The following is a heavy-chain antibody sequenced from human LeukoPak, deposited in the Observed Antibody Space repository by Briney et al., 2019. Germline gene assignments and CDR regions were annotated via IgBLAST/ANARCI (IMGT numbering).Heavy chain of an antibody. D-gene: IGHD6-19*01. J-gene: IGHJ6*02. CDR1: GFTFSDYY. CDR2: ISSSGSTI. V-gene: IGHV3-11*01. Sequence: GGSLRLSCAASGFTFSDYYMSWIRQAPGKGLEWVSYISSSGSTIYYADSVKGRFTISRDNAKNSLYLQMNSLRAEDTAVYYCARTASSGWSIRYYYYYGMDVWGQGTTVTVSS. CDR3: ARTASSGWSIRYYYYYGMDV.